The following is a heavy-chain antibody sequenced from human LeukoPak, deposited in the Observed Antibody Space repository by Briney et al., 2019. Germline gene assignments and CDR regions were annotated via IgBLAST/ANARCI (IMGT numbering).Heavy chain of an antibody. CDR2: ISSSSSYI. CDR1: GFTFSSYS. V-gene: IGHV3-21*01. J-gene: IGHJ4*02. Sequence: PGGSLRLSCAASGFTFSSYSMNWVRQAPGKGLEWVSSISSSSSYIYYADSVKGRFTISRDNAKNSLYLQMNSLRAEDTAVYYCVVGNFDWLFLSGYWGQGTLVTVSS. D-gene: IGHD3-9*01. CDR3: VVGNFDWLFLSGY.